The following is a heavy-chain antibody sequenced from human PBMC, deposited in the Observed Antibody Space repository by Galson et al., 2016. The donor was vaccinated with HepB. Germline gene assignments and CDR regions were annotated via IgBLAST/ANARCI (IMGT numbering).Heavy chain of an antibody. CDR3: ARALIRSAGTAMVFGY. D-gene: IGHD5-18*01. CDR2: VWYDASNT. V-gene: IGHV3-33*01. Sequence: SLRLSCAASGFKFETYGIHWVRQTPGRGLEWLAVVWYDASNTNYGDSVRGRSTISRDNSKALVSLQMKSLRANDTGVYYCARALIRSAGTAMVFGYWGQGTLVTVSS. CDR1: GFKFETYG. J-gene: IGHJ4*02.